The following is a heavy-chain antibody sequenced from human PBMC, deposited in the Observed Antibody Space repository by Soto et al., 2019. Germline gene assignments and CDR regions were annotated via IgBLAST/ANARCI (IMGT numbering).Heavy chain of an antibody. Sequence: GGSLRLSCAASGFTFSSYGMHWVRQAPGKGLEWVAVISYDGSNKYYADSVKGRFTISRDNSKNTLYLQMNSLRAEDTAVYYCAKDRGAARPYYYYGKDVWGQGYTVTVSS. CDR3: AKDRGAARPYYYYGKDV. D-gene: IGHD6-6*01. J-gene: IGHJ6*02. CDR1: GFTFSSYG. V-gene: IGHV3-30*18. CDR2: ISYDGSNK.